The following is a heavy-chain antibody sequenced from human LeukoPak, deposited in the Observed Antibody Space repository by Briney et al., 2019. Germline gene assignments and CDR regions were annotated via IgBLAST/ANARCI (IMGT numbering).Heavy chain of an antibody. CDR3: ARGDNSALDS. Sequence: PGGSLRLSCAASGFTFSSFAMSWVRQAPGKGLEWVANIKSDGSEKYYVDSLKGRFTISRDNAKNSLFLQLNSLRAEDTAVYYCARGDNSALDSWGQGTLVTVSS. CDR2: IKSDGSEK. D-gene: IGHD1-1*01. J-gene: IGHJ4*02. CDR1: GFTFSSFA. V-gene: IGHV3-7*01.